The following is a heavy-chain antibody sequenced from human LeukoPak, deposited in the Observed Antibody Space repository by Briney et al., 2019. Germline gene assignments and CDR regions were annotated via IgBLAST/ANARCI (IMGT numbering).Heavy chain of an antibody. Sequence: ASVKVSCKASGYTFTGYYMHWVRQAPGQGLEWMGWINPNSGGTNYAQKFQGRVTMTRDTSISTAYMELSRLRSDDTAVYYCARVVTYYDILTGYYVGTPLDYWGQGTLVTVSS. CDR2: INPNSGGT. J-gene: IGHJ4*02. CDR3: ARVVTYYDILTGYYVGTPLDY. D-gene: IGHD3-9*01. V-gene: IGHV1-2*02. CDR1: GYTFTGYY.